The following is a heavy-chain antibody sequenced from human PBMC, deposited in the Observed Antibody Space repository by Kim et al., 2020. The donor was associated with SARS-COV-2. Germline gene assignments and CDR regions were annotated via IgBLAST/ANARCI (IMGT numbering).Heavy chain of an antibody. Sequence: GGSLRLSCAASGFTFSSYGMHWVRQAPGKGLEWVAVIWYDGSNKYYADSVKGRFTISRDNSKNTLYLQMNSLRAEDTAVYYCAREGTMIVVVTSTYYYYGMDVWGQGTTVTVSS. CDR3: AREGTMIVVVTSTYYYYGMDV. V-gene: IGHV3-33*01. CDR2: IWYDGSNK. CDR1: GFTFSSYG. J-gene: IGHJ6*02. D-gene: IGHD3-22*01.